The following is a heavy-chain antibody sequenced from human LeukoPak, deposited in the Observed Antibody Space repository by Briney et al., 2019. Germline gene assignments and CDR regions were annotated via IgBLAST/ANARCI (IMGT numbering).Heavy chain of an antibody. V-gene: IGHV1-18*01. CDR2: ISAYNGNT. CDR3: ARDQYYYDSSGYYGGY. J-gene: IGHJ4*02. D-gene: IGHD3-22*01. CDR1: GYTFTSYG. Sequence: ASVKVSCKASGYTFTSYGISWVRQAPGQGLEWIGWISAYNGNTNYAQKLQGRVTMTTDTSTSTAYMELRSLRSGDTAVYYCARDQYYYDSSGYYGGYWGQGTLVTVSS.